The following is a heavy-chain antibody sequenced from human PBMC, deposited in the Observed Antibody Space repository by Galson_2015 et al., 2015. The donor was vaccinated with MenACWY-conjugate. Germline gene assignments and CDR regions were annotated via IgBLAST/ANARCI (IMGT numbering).Heavy chain of an antibody. CDR2: INSDGSST. Sequence: SLRLSCAASGFTFSSYWMHWVRQGPGKGLVWVSRINSDGSSTNYADSVEGRFTISRDNAKNTPYLQMNSLRAEDTAVYYCARGGQGLAAAEDNWFDPWGQGTLVTVSS. CDR1: GFTFSSYW. J-gene: IGHJ5*02. CDR3: ARGGQGLAAAEDNWFDP. V-gene: IGHV3-74*01. D-gene: IGHD6-13*01.